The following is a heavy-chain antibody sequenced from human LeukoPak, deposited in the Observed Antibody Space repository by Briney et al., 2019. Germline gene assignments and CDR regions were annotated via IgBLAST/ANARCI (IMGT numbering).Heavy chain of an antibody. CDR3: ARDLRRSYYDLVGPDAFDI. J-gene: IGHJ3*02. D-gene: IGHD3-22*01. CDR2: IIPIFGTA. Sequence: GASVKVSCMASGGTFSSYAISWVRQPPGQGLEWMGGIIPIFGTANYAQKFQGRVTITADESTSTAYMELSSLRSEDTAVYYCARDLRRSYYDLVGPDAFDIWGQGTMFTVSS. CDR1: GGTFSSYA. V-gene: IGHV1-69*13.